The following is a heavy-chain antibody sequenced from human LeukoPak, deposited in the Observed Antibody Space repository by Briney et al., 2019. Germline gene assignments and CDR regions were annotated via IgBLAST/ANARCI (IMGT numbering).Heavy chain of an antibody. V-gene: IGHV4-34*01. CDR2: INHSGST. CDR3: ARGQYYDFWSGPLDY. D-gene: IGHD3-3*01. J-gene: IGHJ4*02. Sequence: SETLSLTCAVYGGSFSGYYWSSIRQPPGTGLDWIGEINHSGSTNYNPSLKSRVTISVDTSKNQFSLKLSSVTAADTAVYYCARGQYYDFWSGPLDYWGQETLVTVSS. CDR1: GGSFSGYY.